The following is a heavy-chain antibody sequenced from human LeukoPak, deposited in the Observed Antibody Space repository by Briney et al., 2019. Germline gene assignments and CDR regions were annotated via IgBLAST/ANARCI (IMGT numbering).Heavy chain of an antibody. CDR3: ARDFRGYCSGGSCPTYY. CDR1: GYTFTSYG. Sequence: ASVKLSCKASGYTFTSYGISWVRQAPGQGLEWRGWISAYNGNTNYAQKLQGRVTMTTDTSTSTAYMELRSLRSDDTAVYYCARDFRGYCSGGSCPTYYWGQGTLVTVSS. D-gene: IGHD2-15*01. J-gene: IGHJ4*02. CDR2: ISAYNGNT. V-gene: IGHV1-18*01.